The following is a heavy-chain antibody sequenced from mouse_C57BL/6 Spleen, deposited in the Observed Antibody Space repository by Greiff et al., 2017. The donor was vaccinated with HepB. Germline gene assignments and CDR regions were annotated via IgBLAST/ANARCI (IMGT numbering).Heavy chain of an antibody. D-gene: IGHD6-1*01. CDR3: EGSRDGFDY. Sequence: QVQLKESGAELVRPGASVKLSCKASGYTFTDYYINWVKQRPGQGLEWIARIYPGSGNTYYHEKFKGKATLTAEKSSSTAYMQLSNLTSEDSAVYFCEGSRDGFDYWGQGTLVTVSA. CDR2: IYPGSGNT. J-gene: IGHJ3*01. CDR1: GYTFTDYY. V-gene: IGHV1-76*01.